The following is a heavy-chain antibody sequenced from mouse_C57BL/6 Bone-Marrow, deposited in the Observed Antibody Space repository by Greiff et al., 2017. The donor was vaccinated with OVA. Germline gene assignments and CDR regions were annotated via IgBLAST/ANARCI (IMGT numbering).Heavy chain of an antibody. V-gene: IGHV1-64*01. CDR1: GYTFPSYW. Sequence: QVQLQQPGAELVKPGASVKLSCKASGYTFPSYWMHWVKQRPGQGLEWIGMIHPNSGSTNYNEKFKSKATLTVDKSSSTAYMQLSSLTSEDSAVYYCARSHDGYYWFAYWGQGTLVTVSA. CDR2: IHPNSGST. CDR3: ARSHDGYYWFAY. D-gene: IGHD2-3*01. J-gene: IGHJ3*01.